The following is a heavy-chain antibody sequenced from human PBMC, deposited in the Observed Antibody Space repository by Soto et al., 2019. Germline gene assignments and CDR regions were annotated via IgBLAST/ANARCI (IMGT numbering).Heavy chain of an antibody. J-gene: IGHJ3*02. V-gene: IGHV1-69*02. D-gene: IGHD6-19*01. CDR1: GGTFSSYT. CDR2: IIPILGIA. CDR3: AIRWLDFYAFDI. Sequence: QVQLVQSGAEVKKPGSSVKVSCKASGGTFSSYTISWVRQAPGQGLEWMGRIIPILGIANYAQKFQGRVTITADKSTSTAYMELSSLRSEDTAVYYCAIRWLDFYAFDIWGQGTMVTVSS.